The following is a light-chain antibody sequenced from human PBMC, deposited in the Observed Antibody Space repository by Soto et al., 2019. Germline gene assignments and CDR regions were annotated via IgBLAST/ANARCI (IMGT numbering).Light chain of an antibody. CDR3: QQYGGTPPT. CDR1: ESVSNNY. V-gene: IGKV3-20*01. J-gene: IGKJ1*01. CDR2: GAS. Sequence: EIVLTQSPGTLSLSPGERATLSCRAGESVSNNYLAWYQRKPGQAPRLLIYGASYRATDIPYRFNGSGSGTDFTLTIARLEAEDFAVYICQQYGGTPPTFGLGTKVEI.